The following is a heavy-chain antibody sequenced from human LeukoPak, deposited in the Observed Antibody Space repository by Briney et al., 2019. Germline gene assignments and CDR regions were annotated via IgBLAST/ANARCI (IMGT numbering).Heavy chain of an antibody. CDR3: ARGGSSWYGEAYYFDY. Sequence: GGSLRLSCAASGFTFSSYAMHWVRQAPGKGLEWVAVISYDGSNKYYADSVKGRFTISRDNSKNTLYLQMNSLRAEDTAVYYCARGGSSWYGEAYYFDYWGQGTLVTVSS. V-gene: IGHV3-30-3*01. CDR1: GFTFSSYA. D-gene: IGHD6-13*01. J-gene: IGHJ4*02. CDR2: ISYDGSNK.